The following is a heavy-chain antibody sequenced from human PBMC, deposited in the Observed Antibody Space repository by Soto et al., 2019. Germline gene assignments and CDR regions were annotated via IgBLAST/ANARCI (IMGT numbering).Heavy chain of an antibody. J-gene: IGHJ3*01. CDR3: ARRNWSGGFDL. D-gene: IGHD1-20*01. V-gene: IGHV1-8*01. Sequence: QVQLVQSGAEVKKPGASVKVSCKASGYTFTSYDINWVRQATGQGLEWMGWMNPHSSDTGYAQKFRGRVAMTRNTSISTAYMELGSLRSDDTAVYYCARRNWSGGFDLWGQGTMVTVSS. CDR1: GYTFTSYD. CDR2: MNPHSSDT.